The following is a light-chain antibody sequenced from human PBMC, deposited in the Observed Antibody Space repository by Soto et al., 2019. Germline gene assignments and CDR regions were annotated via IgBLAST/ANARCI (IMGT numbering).Light chain of an antibody. J-gene: IGKJ1*01. V-gene: IGKV3-11*01. CDR1: HSVTSY. CDR3: QQCVNLPRG. Sequence: EILLTQSPDTLSLSPGERATLAWRASHSVTSYIAWYQQRPGQAPRLLIYDASNRATGVPARFSGSRSGTDFTLTISGLEPEDFALYYCQQCVNLPRGFGQGAKVDI. CDR2: DAS.